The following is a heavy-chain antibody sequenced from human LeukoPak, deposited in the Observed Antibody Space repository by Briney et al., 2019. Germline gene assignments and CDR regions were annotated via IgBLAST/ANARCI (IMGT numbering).Heavy chain of an antibody. CDR3: ARRGDIGGYALDI. V-gene: IGHV5-51*01. D-gene: IGHD5-18*01. Sequence: GESLKISCKGSGYSFTSYWIGWVRQMPGKGLEWMGIIHPGDSDSRYSPSFQGQVTISADKSTKTAYLQWSSLKAADSAMYYCARRGDIGGYALDIWGQGTMVTVSS. CDR1: GYSFTSYW. J-gene: IGHJ3*02. CDR2: IHPGDSDS.